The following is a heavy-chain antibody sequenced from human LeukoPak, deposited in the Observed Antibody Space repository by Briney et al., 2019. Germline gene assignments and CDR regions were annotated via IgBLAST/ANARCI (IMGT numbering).Heavy chain of an antibody. Sequence: GGSLRLSCAASGFTFSNYEMNWVRQAPWKGLEWVSYISGSGSTIYYADSVKGRFTISRDNAKDSLYLQMNNLRAEDTAVYYCARVRSGYSHENYFDYWGQGTLVTVSS. J-gene: IGHJ4*02. D-gene: IGHD5-18*01. V-gene: IGHV3-48*03. CDR2: ISGSGSTI. CDR3: ARVRSGYSHENYFDY. CDR1: GFTFSNYE.